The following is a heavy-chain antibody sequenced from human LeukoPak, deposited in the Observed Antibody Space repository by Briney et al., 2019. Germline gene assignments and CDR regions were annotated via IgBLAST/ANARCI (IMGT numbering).Heavy chain of an antibody. J-gene: IGHJ2*01. CDR3: AKEKVPISMPAWYFDL. V-gene: IGHV3-30*18. CDR2: IAHDGSVQ. Sequence: GGSLRLSCAASGFTFSNYGMHWVRQTPGKGLEWVTVIAHDGSVQYYTDSVKGRFTISRDNSKNTLYLQMNSLRAEDTAIYYCAKEKVPISMPAWYFDLWGRGTLVTVSS. D-gene: IGHD2/OR15-2a*01. CDR1: GFTFSNYG.